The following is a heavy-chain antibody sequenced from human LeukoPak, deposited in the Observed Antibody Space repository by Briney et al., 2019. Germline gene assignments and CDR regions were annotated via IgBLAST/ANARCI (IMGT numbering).Heavy chain of an antibody. Sequence: PSETLSLSCAVSGGSFSTYYWSWIRQPPGKGLEWIGEVNHSGSINYSPSLMSRVTMSVDTSMNQLSLKLTSVTAADTAVYYCTANSHRDGPLIYWGQGTLVTVSS. CDR1: GGSFSTYY. CDR2: VNHSGSI. J-gene: IGHJ4*02. D-gene: IGHD5-24*01. V-gene: IGHV4-34*01. CDR3: TANSHRDGPLIY.